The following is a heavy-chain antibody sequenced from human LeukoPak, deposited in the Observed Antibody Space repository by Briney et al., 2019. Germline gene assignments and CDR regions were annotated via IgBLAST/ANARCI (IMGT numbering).Heavy chain of an antibody. CDR3: ARDKGRGYSYGWDY. CDR2: INHSGST. Sequence: SETLSLTCAVYGGSFSGYYWSWIRQPPGKGLEWIGEINHSGSTNYNPSLKSRVTISVDTSKNQFSLKLSSVTAEDTAVYYCARDKGRGYSYGWDYWGQGTLVTVSS. J-gene: IGHJ4*02. D-gene: IGHD5-18*01. V-gene: IGHV4-34*01. CDR1: GGSFSGYY.